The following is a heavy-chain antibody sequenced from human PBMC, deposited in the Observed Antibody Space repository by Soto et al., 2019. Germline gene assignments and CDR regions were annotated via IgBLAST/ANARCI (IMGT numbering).Heavy chain of an antibody. CDR3: AREELSGSSTYYYYGMDV. J-gene: IGHJ6*02. V-gene: IGHV1-69*13. CDR1: GGTFSSYA. Sequence: SVKVSCKASGGTFSSYAISWVRQAPGQGLEWMGGIIPIFGTANYAQKFQGRVTITADESTSTAYMELSSLRSEDTAVYYCAREELSGSSTYYYYGMDVWGQGTTVTVSS. D-gene: IGHD1-26*01. CDR2: IIPIFGTA.